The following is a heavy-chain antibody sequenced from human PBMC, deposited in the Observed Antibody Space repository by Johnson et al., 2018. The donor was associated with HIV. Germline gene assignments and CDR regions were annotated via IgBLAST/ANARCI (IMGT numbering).Heavy chain of an antibody. V-gene: IGHV3-23*04. Sequence: VQLVESGGGLVQPGGSLRLSCAASGFTFSSYDMHWVRQATGKGLEWVSTISWNSGTIGYADSVKGRFTISRDNSKNTLYLQMNSLRAEDTAVYYCAKDPYKYSSSSYAFDIWGQGTMVTVSS. CDR1: GFTFSSYD. CDR3: AKDPYKYSSSSYAFDI. D-gene: IGHD6-6*01. CDR2: ISWNSGTI. J-gene: IGHJ3*02.